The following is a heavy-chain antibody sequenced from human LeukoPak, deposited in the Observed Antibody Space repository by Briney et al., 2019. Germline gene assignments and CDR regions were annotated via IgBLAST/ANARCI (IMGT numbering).Heavy chain of an antibody. CDR2: SSAYNGYT. Sequence: GASVKVSYKASGYSFTTYGISWVRQAPGQGLEWMGWSSAYNGYTKNAQKFQGRVTMTKDTSTNTAYMELTSLRSDDTAIYYCARVMKEQWLANYFDYWGQGTLVTVSS. V-gene: IGHV1-18*01. J-gene: IGHJ4*02. D-gene: IGHD6-19*01. CDR1: GYSFTTYG. CDR3: ARVMKEQWLANYFDY.